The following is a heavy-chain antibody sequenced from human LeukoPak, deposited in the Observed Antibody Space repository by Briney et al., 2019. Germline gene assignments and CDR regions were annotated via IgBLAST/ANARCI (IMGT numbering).Heavy chain of an antibody. CDR3: ARDRPRSYYDSSGYYYFDY. Sequence: SGTLSLTCAVSGGSISSSNWWSWVRQPPGKGLEWIGEIYHSGSNNYNPSLKSRFTISVDKSKNQFSLKLSFVTAADTAVYYCARDRPRSYYDSSGYYYFDYWGQGTLVTVSS. CDR1: GGSISSSNW. D-gene: IGHD3-22*01. CDR2: IYHSGSN. J-gene: IGHJ4*02. V-gene: IGHV4-4*02.